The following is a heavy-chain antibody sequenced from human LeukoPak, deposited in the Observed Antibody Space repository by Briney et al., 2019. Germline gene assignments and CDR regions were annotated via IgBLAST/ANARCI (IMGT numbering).Heavy chain of an antibody. D-gene: IGHD2-2*02. CDR2: ISSSSSHI. CDR3: ANTILTGAL. Sequence: PGGSLRLSCAVSGFTLSSYSMNWVRQAPGKGLEWVSSISSSSSHIYYADSEKGRFTISRDNAKNSLYLQMNSLRAEDTAVYYCANTILTGALWGQGTLVTVSS. CDR1: GFTLSSYS. V-gene: IGHV3-21*01. J-gene: IGHJ4*02.